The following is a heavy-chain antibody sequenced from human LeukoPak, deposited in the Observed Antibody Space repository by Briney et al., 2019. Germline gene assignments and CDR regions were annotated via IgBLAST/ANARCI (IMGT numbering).Heavy chain of an antibody. V-gene: IGHV3-21*01. D-gene: IGHD3-22*01. Sequence: PGGSLRLSCAASGFTFSSYSMNWVRQAPGKGLEWVSSISSSSSYIYYADSEKGRFTISRDNAKNSLYLQMNSLRAEDTAVYYCARKYYYDSSGYYTYFDYWGQGTLVTVSS. CDR2: ISSSSSYI. J-gene: IGHJ4*02. CDR1: GFTFSSYS. CDR3: ARKYYYDSSGYYTYFDY.